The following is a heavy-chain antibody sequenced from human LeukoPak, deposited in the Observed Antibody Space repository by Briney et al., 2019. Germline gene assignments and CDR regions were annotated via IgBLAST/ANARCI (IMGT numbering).Heavy chain of an antibody. V-gene: IGHV1-18*01. CDR2: FSAYNGNT. J-gene: IGHJ4*02. CDR3: AYESSAYYVY. D-gene: IGHD3-22*01. CDR1: VYTFTRNG. Sequence: ASVTLSFKSSVYTFTRNGISGVRHAPGEGLEWMGWFSAYNGNTNYAQKFQGRVTMTTDTPTSTAYMELRSLRSDDTAVYYCAYESSAYYVYWGQGTLVTVSS.